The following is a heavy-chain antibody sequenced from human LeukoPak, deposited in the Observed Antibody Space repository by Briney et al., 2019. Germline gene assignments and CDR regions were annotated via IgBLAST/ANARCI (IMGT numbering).Heavy chain of an antibody. V-gene: IGHV1-46*01. CDR3: ASSSWYEFRDDY. CDR1: GYTFTSYY. J-gene: IGHJ4*02. Sequence: ASVKVSCKASGYTFTSYYMHWVRQAPGQGLEWMGIINPSGGSTSYAQKFQGRVTMTRDTSSSTVYMELSSLRFEDTAVYYCASSSWYEFRDDYWGQGTLVTVSS. CDR2: INPSGGST. D-gene: IGHD6-13*01.